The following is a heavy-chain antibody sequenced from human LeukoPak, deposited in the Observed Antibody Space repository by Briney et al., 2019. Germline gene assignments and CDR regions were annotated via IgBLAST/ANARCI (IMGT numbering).Heavy chain of an antibody. V-gene: IGHV3-30*18. D-gene: IGHD3-16*02. J-gene: IGHJ4*02. CDR3: AKDLPVIL. Sequence: WGSLRLSCAASGFTFSSYAMHWVRQTPGKGLEWVAVISYDGSNKYYADSVKGRFTISRDHSENTLYLQMNSLRAEDTAVYYCAKDLPVILWGQGALVTVSS. CDR2: ISYDGSNK. CDR1: GFTFSSYA.